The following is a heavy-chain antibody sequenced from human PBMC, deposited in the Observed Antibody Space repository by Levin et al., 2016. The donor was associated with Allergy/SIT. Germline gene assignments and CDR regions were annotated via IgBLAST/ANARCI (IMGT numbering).Heavy chain of an antibody. V-gene: IGHV5-10-1*01. Sequence: GGSLRLSCKGSGYSFTSYWISWVRQMPGKGLEWMGRIDPSDSYTNYSPSFQGHVTISADKSISTAYLQWSSLKASDTAMYYCARRRVDSSGYYYFDYWGQGTLVTVSS. CDR1: GYSFTSYW. CDR3: ARRRVDSSGYYYFDY. J-gene: IGHJ4*02. D-gene: IGHD3-22*01. CDR2: IDPSDSYT.